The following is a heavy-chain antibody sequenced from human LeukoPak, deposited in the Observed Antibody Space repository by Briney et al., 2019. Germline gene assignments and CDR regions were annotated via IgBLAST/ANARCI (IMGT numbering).Heavy chain of an antibody. CDR3: ARGGSSGPFDWLFPDAFDI. J-gene: IGHJ3*02. CDR2: IYYSGST. V-gene: IGHV4-59*11. Sequence: SETPSLTCTVSGGSISGHYWSWIRQPPGKGLEWIGYIYYSGSTNYNPSLKSRVTISVDTSKNQFSLKLSSVTAADTAVYYCARGGSSGPFDWLFPDAFDIWGQGTMVTVSS. D-gene: IGHD3-9*01. CDR1: GGSISGHY.